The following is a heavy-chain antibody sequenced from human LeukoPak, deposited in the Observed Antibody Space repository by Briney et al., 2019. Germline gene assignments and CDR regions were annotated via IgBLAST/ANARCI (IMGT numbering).Heavy chain of an antibody. V-gene: IGHV3-9*01. CDR2: ISWNSGSI. CDR1: GFTFDDYA. J-gene: IGHJ4*02. Sequence: GRSLRLSRAASGFTFDDYAMHWVRQAPGKGLEWVSGISWNSGSIGYADSVKGRFTISRDNAKNSLYLQMNSLRAEDTALYYCAKDIGSVGATDFDYWGQGTLVTVSS. CDR3: AKDIGSVGATDFDY. D-gene: IGHD1-26*01.